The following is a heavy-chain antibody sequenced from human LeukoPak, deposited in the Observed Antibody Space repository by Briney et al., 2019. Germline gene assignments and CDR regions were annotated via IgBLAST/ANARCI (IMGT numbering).Heavy chain of an antibody. CDR2: ISHDGNNK. Sequence: GGSLRLSCAASGFTFISYAMHWVRQAPGKGLEWVAVISHDGNNKFYEGSVKGRFTISRDNSKNTLDLQMDSLRAEDTAVYYCARGGIDSGGYFFDYWGQGTLVTVSS. D-gene: IGHD3-22*01. J-gene: IGHJ4*02. CDR3: ARGGIDSGGYFFDY. V-gene: IGHV3-30*03. CDR1: GFTFISYA.